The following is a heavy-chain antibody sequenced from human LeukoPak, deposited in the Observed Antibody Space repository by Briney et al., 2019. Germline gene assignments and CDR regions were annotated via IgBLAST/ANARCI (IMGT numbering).Heavy chain of an antibody. D-gene: IGHD5-12*01. CDR3: ARQYSGYDSWFDP. CDR2: IDPSDSST. CDR1: GYIFTSYW. V-gene: IGHV5-10-1*01. J-gene: IGHJ5*02. Sequence: GASLKISCKGSGYIFTSYWVSWVRQLPGKGREWLGRIDPSDSSTNYRPSFQGHASISADKSISTAYLQWSSLKASDTAMYYCARQYSGYDSWFDPWGQGTLVTVSS.